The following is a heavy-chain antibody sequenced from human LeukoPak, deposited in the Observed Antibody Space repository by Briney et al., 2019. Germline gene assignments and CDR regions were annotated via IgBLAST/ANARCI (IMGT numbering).Heavy chain of an antibody. CDR2: INTNTGNP. CDR3: ARSIGLTRKDYFDY. CDR1: GYTFTSYA. V-gene: IGHV7-4-1*02. D-gene: IGHD4/OR15-4a*01. J-gene: IGHJ4*02. Sequence: ASVKVSCKASGYTFTSYAMNWVRQAPGQGLEWMGSINTNTGNPTYAQGFTGRFVFSLDTSVSTAYLQISSLKAEDTAVYYCARSIGLTRKDYFDYWGQGTLVTVSS.